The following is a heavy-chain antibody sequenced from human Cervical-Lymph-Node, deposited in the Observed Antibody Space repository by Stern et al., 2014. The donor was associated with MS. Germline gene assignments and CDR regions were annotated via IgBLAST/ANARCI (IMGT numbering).Heavy chain of an antibody. CDR1: GLTFTNYY. CDR3: ALSAFDF. Sequence: VQMGESGAEVKKPGASVKVACKASGLTFTNYYVHWVGQAHGQGLEWMGIINRSDDDTGYAQRFQGRLTVTRDTSSSTVYMELTSLRYDDTAVYYCALSAFDFWGQGTLVTVSS. J-gene: IGHJ4*02. D-gene: IGHD5/OR15-5a*01. CDR2: INRSDDDT. V-gene: IGHV1-46*01.